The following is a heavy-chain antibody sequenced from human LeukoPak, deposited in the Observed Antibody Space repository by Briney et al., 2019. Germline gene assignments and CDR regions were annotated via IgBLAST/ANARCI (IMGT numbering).Heavy chain of an antibody. CDR3: AREGGVTPFDY. J-gene: IGHJ4*02. CDR1: GFTLSSYG. D-gene: IGHD3-16*01. V-gene: IGHV3-33*05. Sequence: GGSPRLSCAASGFTLSSYGMHWVRQAPGKGLEWVAVISYDGSNKYYADSVKGRFTISRDNSKNTLYLQMNSLRAEDTAVYYCAREGGVTPFDYWGQGTLVTVSS. CDR2: ISYDGSNK.